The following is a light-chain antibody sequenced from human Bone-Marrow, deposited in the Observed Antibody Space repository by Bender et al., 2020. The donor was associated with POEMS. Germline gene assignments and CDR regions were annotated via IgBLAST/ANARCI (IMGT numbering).Light chain of an antibody. Sequence: QSALTQPASVSGSPGQSITISCTGTSSDVGAYKYVSWYQNHPGKAPKLVLYEVSNRPSWISNRFSASKSDNTASLTISGLQAEDEADYYCSSYTASTTQVFGGGTKLTVL. J-gene: IGLJ3*02. V-gene: IGLV2-14*01. CDR2: EVS. CDR3: SSYTASTTQV. CDR1: SSDVGAYKY.